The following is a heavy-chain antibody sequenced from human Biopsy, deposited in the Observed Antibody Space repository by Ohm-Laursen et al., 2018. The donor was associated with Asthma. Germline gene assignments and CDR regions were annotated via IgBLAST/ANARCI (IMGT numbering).Heavy chain of an antibody. D-gene: IGHD6-13*01. V-gene: IGHV4-59*01. CDR3: ARATSTWSQSGPHYFDH. CDR1: PGSINDYY. CDR2: VYSTGST. Sequence: SETLSLTCTVSPGSINDYYWNWIRQFPGKGLEWMGYVYSTGSTRYNPSLKGRVTISVDTSVNQVSLKLTSMTAADTAVYYCARATSTWSQSGPHYFDHWGQGALVTVSS. J-gene: IGHJ4*02.